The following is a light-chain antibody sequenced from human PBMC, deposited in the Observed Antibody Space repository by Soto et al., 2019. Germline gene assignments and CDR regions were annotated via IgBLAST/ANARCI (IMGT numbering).Light chain of an antibody. J-gene: IGLJ1*01. CDR3: SSYTSSSTPYV. V-gene: IGLV2-14*01. CDR2: DVS. CDR1: SSDVGGYNY. Sequence: QSALTQPASVSGSPGQSITISCTGTSSDVGGYNYVSWYQQHPGKAPKLMIYDVSNRPSGVSNRFSGSKSGNTASLTISGLQAEDEADYYCSSYTSSSTPYVFGTGTNVTVL.